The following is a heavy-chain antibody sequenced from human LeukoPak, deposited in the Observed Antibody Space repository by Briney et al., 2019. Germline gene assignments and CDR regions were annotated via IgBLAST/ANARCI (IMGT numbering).Heavy chain of an antibody. CDR1: GFNVSSNY. Sequence: GGSLRLSCVASGFNVSSNYMSWVRQAPGKGLEWVSSISSSSSHIYYADSVKGRFTISRDNAKNSLYLQMNSLRAEDTAVYYCARGRGLPGPLDYWGQGTLVTVSS. D-gene: IGHD3-10*01. J-gene: IGHJ4*02. CDR2: ISSSSSHI. V-gene: IGHV3-21*01. CDR3: ARGRGLPGPLDY.